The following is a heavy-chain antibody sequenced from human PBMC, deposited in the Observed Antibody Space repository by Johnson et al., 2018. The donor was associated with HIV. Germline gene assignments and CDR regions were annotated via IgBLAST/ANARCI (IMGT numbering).Heavy chain of an antibody. CDR3: ARVPSGTPSSI. J-gene: IGHJ3*02. D-gene: IGHD1-1*01. CDR2: ISSTASTI. V-gene: IGHV3-11*04. CDR1: GFTFTDYY. Sequence: QVQLVESGGGLGKPGGSLRLSCAASGFTFTDYYMSWLRQAPGKGLEWVSYISSTASTIYYADSVKGRFTISRDNVKNSLYLQMNSLRAEDTAVYYCARVPSGTPSSIWGQGTKVTVS.